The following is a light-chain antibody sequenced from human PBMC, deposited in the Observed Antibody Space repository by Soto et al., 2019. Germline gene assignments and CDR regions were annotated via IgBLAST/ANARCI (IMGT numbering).Light chain of an antibody. CDR1: QDSSGH. CDR3: QKYNGTPRT. V-gene: IGKV1-27*01. Sequence: DIQVTQSPSSLSASVGERVTITCRASQDSSGHLAWYQQRPGKVPKLLIYEASTLLSRVPSRFSASGSGTDFTLTISSLQPEDVATYYCQKYNGTPRTFGQGTKVELK. J-gene: IGKJ1*01. CDR2: EAS.